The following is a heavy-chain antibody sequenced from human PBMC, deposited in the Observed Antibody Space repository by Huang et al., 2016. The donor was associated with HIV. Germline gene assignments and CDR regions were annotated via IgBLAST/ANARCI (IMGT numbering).Heavy chain of an antibody. V-gene: IGHV1-69*13. J-gene: IGHJ3*01. CDR2: IMPRIGTR. Sequence: QVQLVQSGAEVRKPGSSVKVSCRASGGSFNNFGVNWVRQAPGQGLEWMGGIMPRIGTRNDAQRFQGRVTITADETTGVVYMELSSLRSDDTAVYFCAKRGGAWGSPYAFDLWGPGTMVTVSS. CDR3: AKRGGAWGSPYAFDL. CDR1: GGSFNNFG. D-gene: IGHD3-16*01.